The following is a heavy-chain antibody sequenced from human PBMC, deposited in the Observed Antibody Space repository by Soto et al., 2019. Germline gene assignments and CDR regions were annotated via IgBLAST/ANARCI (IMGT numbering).Heavy chain of an antibody. Sequence: EVQLVESGGGVVRPGGSLRLSCAASGFTFYDYGMSWVRQAPGKGLEWVSGINWNGGSTSYADSVKGRFTITRDNAQNSLYLQMNTLRAEDTALYYCARDISLLPQGCFDPWGQGTLVTVSS. V-gene: IGHV3-20*04. J-gene: IGHJ5*02. D-gene: IGHD3-16*02. CDR2: INWNGGST. CDR1: GFTFYDYG. CDR3: ARDISLLPQGCFDP.